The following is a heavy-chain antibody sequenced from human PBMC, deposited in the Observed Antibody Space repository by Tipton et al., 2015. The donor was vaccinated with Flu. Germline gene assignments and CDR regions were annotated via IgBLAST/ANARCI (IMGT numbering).Heavy chain of an antibody. CDR1: GGSISSSSDY. D-gene: IGHD3-10*01. CDR2: IYSSGST. CDR3: ARDQGFGDGLTYDYYALGV. V-gene: IGHV4-39*07. Sequence: TLSLTCDVSGGSISSSSDYWGWIRQPPGKGLEWIGTIYSSGSTYFNPSLRSRVTISVDTSKNQFSLKLNSVTAADTAVYYCARDQGFGDGLTYDYYALGVWGQGTTVTVSS. J-gene: IGHJ6*02.